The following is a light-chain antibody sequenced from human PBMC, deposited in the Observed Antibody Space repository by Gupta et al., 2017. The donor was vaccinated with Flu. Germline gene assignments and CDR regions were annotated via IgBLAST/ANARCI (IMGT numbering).Light chain of an antibody. J-gene: IGKJ2*03. CDR3: QQSYSDPLS. CDR2: AAS. CDR1: QNIVSY. V-gene: IGKV1-39*01. Sequence: DIKLSPSPSSLSASVGDRVTITCRASQNIVSYLNWYQQKQGKAPKLLIHAASSLQSGVPSRFSGSGSGTEFTLSISSLQPEDVATYYCQQSYSDPLSFGQGTKLQIK.